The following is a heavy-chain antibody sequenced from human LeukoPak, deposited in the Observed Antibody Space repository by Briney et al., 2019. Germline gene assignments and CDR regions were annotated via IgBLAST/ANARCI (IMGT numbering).Heavy chain of an antibody. CDR3: AKVVGPTGLDR. V-gene: IGHV3-33*06. J-gene: IGHJ5*02. Sequence: PGRSLRLSCAASGFTFSSYNMHWVRQAPGKGLEWVALIWKDGSNTYYADSVKGRFTISRDNSKNTLYLQMNSLRPEDTAVYYCAKVVGPTGLDRWGQGTLLTVSS. D-gene: IGHD1-26*01. CDR2: IWKDGSNT. CDR1: GFTFSSYN.